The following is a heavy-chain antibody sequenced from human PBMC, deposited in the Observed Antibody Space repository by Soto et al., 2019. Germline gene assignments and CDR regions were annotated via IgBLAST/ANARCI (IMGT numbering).Heavy chain of an antibody. V-gene: IGHV3-49*04. CDR1: GFTSTDHA. CDR3: ARDGDYYGMDV. CDR2: TTSHSYGGTT. J-gene: IGHJ6*02. D-gene: IGHD3-3*01. Sequence: SCAFSGFTSTDHALTWVRQVPGKGLEWVAFTTSHSYGGTTDYAASVKRRFTISRDDSKSIAYLQMNSLQIADTAIYYCARDGDYYGMDVWGQGTTVTVSS.